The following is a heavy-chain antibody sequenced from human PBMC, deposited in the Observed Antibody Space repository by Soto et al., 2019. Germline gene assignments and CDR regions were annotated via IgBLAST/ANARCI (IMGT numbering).Heavy chain of an antibody. CDR1: GDSIKRDDYY. CDR3: ARDGGPLYYGMHF. J-gene: IGHJ6*02. CDR2: ILYSGTT. Sequence: QVQLQESGPGLVKPSQTLSLTCTVSGDSIKRDDYYWSWIRQPPGKGLEWIGYILYSGTTYYNPSLKSRLIISLDTSKNQSSLNLTSVTAADTAVYYCARDGGPLYYGMHFWGQGTTVTVSS. D-gene: IGHD3-10*01. V-gene: IGHV4-30-4*01.